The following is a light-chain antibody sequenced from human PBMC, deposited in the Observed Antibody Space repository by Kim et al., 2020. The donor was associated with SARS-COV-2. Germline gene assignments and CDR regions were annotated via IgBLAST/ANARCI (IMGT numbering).Light chain of an antibody. Sequence: SSELTQDPAVSVALGQTVRITCQGDSLRSYYATWYQKKPGQAPILVIYGKNNRPSGIPDRFSGSSSGNTASLTITGTQAGDEADYYCNSRDSNDHVVFCGGTQLTVL. CDR3: NSRDSNDHVV. CDR2: GKN. CDR1: SLRSYY. J-gene: IGLJ2*01. V-gene: IGLV3-19*01.